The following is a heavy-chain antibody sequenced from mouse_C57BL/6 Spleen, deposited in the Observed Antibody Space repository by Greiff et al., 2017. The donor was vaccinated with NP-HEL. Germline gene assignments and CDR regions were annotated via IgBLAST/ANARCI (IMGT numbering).Heavy chain of an antibody. D-gene: IGHD1-1*02. CDR2: IYPGDGDT. CDR3: ARSGGPGLYFDY. CDR1: GYAFISYW. Sequence: QVQLQQSGAELVKPGASVKISCKASGYAFISYWLNWVKQRPGKGLEWIGQIYPGDGDTNYNGKFKGKATLTADKSSSTAYMQLSSLTSEDSAVYFCARSGGPGLYFDYWGQGTTLTVSS. V-gene: IGHV1-80*01. J-gene: IGHJ2*01.